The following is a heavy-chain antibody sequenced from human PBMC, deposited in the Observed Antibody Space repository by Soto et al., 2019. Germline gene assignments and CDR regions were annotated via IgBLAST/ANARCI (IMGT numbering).Heavy chain of an antibody. CDR1: GFIFSSHA. V-gene: IGHV3-23*01. J-gene: IGHJ4*02. CDR3: AKGDIAAAGILGY. D-gene: IGHD6-25*01. Sequence: PGGSLRLSCVASGFIFSSHAMSWVRQAPRKGLEWVSTITGSSGSTYYADSVKGRFTISRDNSKTSLFVQMNSLRDEDTAVYYCAKGDIAAAGILGYWGRGTLVTVS. CDR2: ITGSSGST.